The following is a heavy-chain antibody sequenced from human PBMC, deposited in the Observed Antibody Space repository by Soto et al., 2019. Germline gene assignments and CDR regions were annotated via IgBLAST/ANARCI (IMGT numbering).Heavy chain of an antibody. Sequence: PGGSLRLSCAASGFTFSSYWMSWVRQAPGKGLEWVANIKQDGSEKYYVDSVKGRFTISRDNAKNSLYLQMNSLRAEDTAVYYCARHLTTGYYYYYYMDVWGKGTTVTVSS. D-gene: IGHD3-22*01. CDR2: IKQDGSEK. CDR1: GFTFSSYW. J-gene: IGHJ6*03. CDR3: ARHLTTGYYYYYYMDV. V-gene: IGHV3-7*01.